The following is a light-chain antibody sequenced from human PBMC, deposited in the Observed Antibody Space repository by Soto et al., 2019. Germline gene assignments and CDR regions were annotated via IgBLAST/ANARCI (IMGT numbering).Light chain of an antibody. J-gene: IGLJ1*01. CDR1: SRDVGSYNL. CDR3: CSYAGSSTPYV. V-gene: IGLV2-23*02. CDR2: EVS. Sequence: QSVLAQPSSLSGSPGQSVTISCTGNSRDVGSYNLVSWYQQHPGKAPKLMIYEVSKRPSGVSNRFSGSKSGNTASLTISGLQAEDEADYYCCSYAGSSTPYVFGTGTKVTVL.